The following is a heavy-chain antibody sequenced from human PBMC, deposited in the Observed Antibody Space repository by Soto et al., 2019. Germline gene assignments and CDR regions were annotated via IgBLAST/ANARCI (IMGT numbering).Heavy chain of an antibody. CDR2: IYYSGST. CDR1: GGSISSYY. J-gene: IGHJ4*02. D-gene: IGHD2-15*01. Sequence: SETLSLTCTVSGGSISSYYWSWIRQPPGKGLEWIGYIYYSGSTNYNPSLKSRVTISVDTSKNQFSLKLSSVPAADTAVYYCARVTVVTDYCFDYWGQGTLVTVSS. V-gene: IGHV4-59*01. CDR3: ARVTVVTDYCFDY.